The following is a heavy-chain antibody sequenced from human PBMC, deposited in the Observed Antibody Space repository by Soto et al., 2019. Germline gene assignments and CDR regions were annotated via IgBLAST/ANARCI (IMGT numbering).Heavy chain of an antibody. Sequence: QVQLVQSGAEVKRPGTSVKVSCKASGDMFRNSAFTWVRQAPGQGLAWMGVIIPLFRKTDVAQKFHGRVNFTADESTSSLYMEVSSLTSEDTAVYYCARARLSNGDPNIYFFYGLDVWGQGTTITVSS. J-gene: IGHJ6*02. CDR1: GDMFRNSA. CDR2: IIPLFRKT. D-gene: IGHD6-6*01. CDR3: ARARLSNGDPNIYFFYGLDV. V-gene: IGHV1-69*01.